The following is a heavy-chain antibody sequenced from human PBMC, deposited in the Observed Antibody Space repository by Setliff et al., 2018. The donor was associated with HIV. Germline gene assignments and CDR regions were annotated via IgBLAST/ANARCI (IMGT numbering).Heavy chain of an antibody. J-gene: IGHJ6*03. Sequence: PGGSLRLSCAASGFTFDDYAMHWVRQAPGKGLEWVSGISWNSGSIGYADSVKGRFTISRDTARRSLYLQMNSLTTEDTGLYYCVKDGALAGRYFHYMDVWGKGTTVTVSS. CDR2: ISWNSGSI. CDR1: GFTFDDYA. CDR3: VKDGALAGRYFHYMDV. D-gene: IGHD6-19*01. V-gene: IGHV3-9*01.